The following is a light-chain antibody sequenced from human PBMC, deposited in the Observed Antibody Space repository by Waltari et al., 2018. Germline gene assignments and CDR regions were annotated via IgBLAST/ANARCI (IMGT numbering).Light chain of an antibody. CDR3: QAWDSTAVV. CDR1: KLGDKY. Sequence: SYELTQAPSVSVSPGQTASLTCSGDKLGDKYVSWYQQKPGQSPWLVIYEDTKRPSGIPERFSGSNSGDTATLTISGTQAMDEADYYCQAWDSTAVVFGGGTKLTVL. CDR2: EDT. V-gene: IGLV3-1*01. J-gene: IGLJ3*02.